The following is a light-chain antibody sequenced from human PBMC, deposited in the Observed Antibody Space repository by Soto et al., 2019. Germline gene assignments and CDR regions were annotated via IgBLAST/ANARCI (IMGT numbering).Light chain of an antibody. V-gene: IGLV2-8*01. CDR3: SSYAGSKTFV. CDR2: EVS. CDR1: SSDVGGYNY. J-gene: IGLJ1*01. Sequence: QSVLTQPPSASGSPGQSVTISCTGSSSDVGGYNYVSWYQQHPGKAPKVIINEVSKRPSGVPDRFSGSKSGNTASLTVSGLPADDEADYYCSSYAGSKTFVFGSGIKVTVL.